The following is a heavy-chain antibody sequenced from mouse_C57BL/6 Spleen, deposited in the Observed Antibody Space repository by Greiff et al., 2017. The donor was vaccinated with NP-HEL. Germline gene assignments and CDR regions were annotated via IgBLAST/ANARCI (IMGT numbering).Heavy chain of an antibody. D-gene: IGHD1-1*01. Sequence: EVQLQQSGPELVKPGASVKIPCKASGCTFTDYNMDWVKQSHGKSLEWIGDINPNNGGTIYNQKFKGKATLTVDKSSSTAYMELRSLTSEDTAVYYCARGSSKAWFAYWGQGTLVTVSA. CDR1: GCTFTDYN. J-gene: IGHJ3*01. CDR2: INPNNGGT. CDR3: ARGSSKAWFAY. V-gene: IGHV1-18*01.